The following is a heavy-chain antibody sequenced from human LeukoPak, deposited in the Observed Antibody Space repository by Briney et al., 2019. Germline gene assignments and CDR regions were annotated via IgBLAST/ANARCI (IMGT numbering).Heavy chain of an antibody. D-gene: IGHD1-14*01. CDR3: GHRRGGYNWNHGDFDY. CDR2: IYWDDDK. J-gene: IGHJ4*02. CDR1: GFSLGTSGVG. V-gene: IGHV2-5*02. Sequence: SGPTLVNPTETLTLTCSFSGFSLGTSGVGVGWIRQSPGKALEWLALIYWDDDKRYSPSLRNRLTIIKDTSKNQVVLIMFNMDTVDTGTYYCGHRRGGYNWNHGDFDYWGQGTLVTVSS.